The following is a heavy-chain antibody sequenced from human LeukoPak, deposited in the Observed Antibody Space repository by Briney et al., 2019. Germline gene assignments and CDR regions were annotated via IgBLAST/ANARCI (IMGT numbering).Heavy chain of an antibody. Sequence: GGSLRLSCAASGFTFSSYWMHWVRQAPGKGLVWVSRINSDGSSTSYADSVKGRFTISRDNAKDTLYLQMNGLRAEDTAVYYCARSPRYCSGGSCYPGRGAFDIWGQGTMVTVSS. V-gene: IGHV3-74*01. J-gene: IGHJ3*02. D-gene: IGHD2-15*01. CDR3: ARSPRYCSGGSCYPGRGAFDI. CDR2: INSDGSST. CDR1: GFTFSSYW.